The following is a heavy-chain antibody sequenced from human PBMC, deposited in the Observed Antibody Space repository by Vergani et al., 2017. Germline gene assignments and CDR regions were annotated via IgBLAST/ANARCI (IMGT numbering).Heavy chain of an antibody. CDR3: TTAGYSYGYSDDY. D-gene: IGHD5-18*01. CDR2: IKSKTDGGTT. J-gene: IGHJ4*02. CDR1: GFTFSSYG. V-gene: IGHV3-15*01. Sequence: EVQLVESGGGLVQPGGSLRLSCAASGFTFSSYGMHWVRQAPGKGLEWVGRIKSKTDGGTTDYAAPVKGRFTISRDDSKNTLYLQMNSLKTEDTAVYYCTTAGYSYGYSDDYWGQGTLVTVSS.